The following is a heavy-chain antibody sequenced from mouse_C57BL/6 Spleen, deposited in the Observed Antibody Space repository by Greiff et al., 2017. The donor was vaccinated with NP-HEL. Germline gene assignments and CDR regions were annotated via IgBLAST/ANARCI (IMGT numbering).Heavy chain of an antibody. CDR2: ISDGGSYT. D-gene: IGHD1-1*01. CDR3: ARDLDYGSDYAMDY. V-gene: IGHV5-4*01. Sequence: EVQRVESGGGLVKPGGSLKLSCAASGFTFSSYAMSWVRQTPEKRLEWVATISDGGSYTYYPDNVKGRFTISRDNAKNNLYLQMSHLKSEDTAMCYCARDLDYGSDYAMDYWGQGTSVTVSS. CDR1: GFTFSSYA. J-gene: IGHJ4*01.